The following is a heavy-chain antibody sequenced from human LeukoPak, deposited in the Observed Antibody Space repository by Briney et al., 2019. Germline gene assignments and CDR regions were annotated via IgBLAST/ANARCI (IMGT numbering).Heavy chain of an antibody. CDR2: INPSGGST. J-gene: IGHJ4*02. CDR1: GYTFTCYY. V-gene: IGHV1-46*01. Sequence: ASVKVSCKASGYTFTCYYMHWVRQAPGQGLEWMGIINPSGGSTSYTQKFQGRVTMTRDTSTTTVYMELSSLRSQDTAVYYCARHKEVGDYYYFDYWGQGTLVTVSS. D-gene: IGHD2/OR15-2a*01. CDR3: ARHKEVGDYYYFDY.